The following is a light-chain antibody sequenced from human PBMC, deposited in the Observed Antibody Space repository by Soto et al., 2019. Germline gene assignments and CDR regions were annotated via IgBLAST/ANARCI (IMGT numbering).Light chain of an antibody. V-gene: IGKV3-15*01. Sequence: MTQSPATLSVSPGESATLSCRASQSLSSTVAWYQQKPGQAPRLLSYGASTRATGTPARFSGSGSGTEFTLTISSLQSEDFAVYYCQQYTDWPTTFGQGTKVDIK. CDR3: QQYTDWPTT. J-gene: IGKJ1*01. CDR2: GAS. CDR1: QSLSST.